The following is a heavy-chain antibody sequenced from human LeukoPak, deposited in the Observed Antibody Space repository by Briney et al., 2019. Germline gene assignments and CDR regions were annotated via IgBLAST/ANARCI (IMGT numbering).Heavy chain of an antibody. V-gene: IGHV3-23*01. Sequence: GGSLRLSCAASGFTVSSNYMSWVRQAPGKGLEWVSAISGSGGSTYYADSVKGRFTISRDNSKNTLYLQMNSLRAEDTAVYYCAKDHLIVVVPAAIDYWGQGTLVTVSS. CDR2: ISGSGGST. CDR1: GFTVSSNY. CDR3: AKDHLIVVVPAAIDY. J-gene: IGHJ4*02. D-gene: IGHD2-2*01.